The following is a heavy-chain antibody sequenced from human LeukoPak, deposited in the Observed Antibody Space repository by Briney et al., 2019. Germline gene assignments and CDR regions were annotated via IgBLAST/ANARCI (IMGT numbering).Heavy chain of an antibody. CDR2: IYPGDSDT. Sequence: GESLKISCKGSGYSFTSYWIGWVRQMPGKGLEWMGIIYPGDSDTRYSPSFQGHITMSADKSIDTVYLQWSSLKASDSAMYYCARYGLYYGSGSYYLYWGQGTLVTVSS. D-gene: IGHD3-10*01. V-gene: IGHV5-51*01. CDR1: GYSFTSYW. CDR3: ARYGLYYGSGSYYLY. J-gene: IGHJ4*02.